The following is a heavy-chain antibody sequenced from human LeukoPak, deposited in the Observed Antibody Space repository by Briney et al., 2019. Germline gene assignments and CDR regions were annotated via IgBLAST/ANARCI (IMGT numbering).Heavy chain of an antibody. CDR2: INHSGST. J-gene: IGHJ5*02. V-gene: IGHV4-39*07. Sequence: SETLSLTCTVSGGSISNRNYHWGWIRQPPGKGLEWIGEINHSGSTNYNPSLKSRVTISVDTSKNQFSLKLSSVAAADTAIYYCARGGYYGSGNDFRFDPWGQGTPVTVSS. CDR1: GGSISNRNYH. CDR3: ARGGYYGSGNDFRFDP. D-gene: IGHD3-10*01.